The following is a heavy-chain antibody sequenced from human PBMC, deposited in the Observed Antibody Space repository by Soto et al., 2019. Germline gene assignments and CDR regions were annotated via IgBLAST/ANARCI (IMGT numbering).Heavy chain of an antibody. V-gene: IGHV4-39*01. Sequence: SETLSLTCTVSGGSISSSSYYWGWIRQPPGKGLEWIGSIYYSGSTYYNPSLKSRVTISVDTSKNQFPLKLSSVTAADTAVYYCARHYGGNSGWFDPWGQGTLVTVSS. J-gene: IGHJ5*02. CDR1: GGSISSSSYY. CDR3: ARHYGGNSGWFDP. CDR2: IYYSGST. D-gene: IGHD4-17*01.